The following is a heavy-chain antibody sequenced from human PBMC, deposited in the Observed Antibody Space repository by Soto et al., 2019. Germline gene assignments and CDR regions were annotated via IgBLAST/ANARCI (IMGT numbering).Heavy chain of an antibody. CDR2: IWHDGNNK. CDR1: GFTFSNYG. CDR3: ASDLVGASDSYGLDV. Sequence: GGSLRLSCAASGFTFSNYGMHWVRQAPGKGLEWVAIIWHDGNNKYYADSVRGRFIISRDNSKNRLYLQMNSLRAEDTAVYYCASDLVGASDSYGLDVWGQGTPATVSS. V-gene: IGHV3-33*01. D-gene: IGHD1-26*01. J-gene: IGHJ6*02.